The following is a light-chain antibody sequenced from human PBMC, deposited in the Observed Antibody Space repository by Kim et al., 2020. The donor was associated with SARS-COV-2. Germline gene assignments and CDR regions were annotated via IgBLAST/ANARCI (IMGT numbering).Light chain of an antibody. J-gene: IGLJ3*02. CDR2: DVS. CDR1: SSDVGGYNY. V-gene: IGLV2-14*03. Sequence: QSALTQPASVSGSPGQSITISCTGTSSDVGGYNYVSWYQQHPGKAPKLMIYDVSNRPSGVSNRFSGSKSGNTASLTISGLQAEDEADYYCSSHTSSSTWEFGGGTQLTVL. CDR3: SSHTSSSTWE.